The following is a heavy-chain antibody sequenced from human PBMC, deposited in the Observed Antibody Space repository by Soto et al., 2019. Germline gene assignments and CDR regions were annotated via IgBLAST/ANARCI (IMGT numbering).Heavy chain of an antibody. CDR3: ARKGAYDY. V-gene: IGHV3-48*02. CDR2: ISTGRSTM. Sequence: EVQLVESGGGLVQPGGSLSLTCAASGFTFSSFSMNWVRQAPGKGLEWVSYISTGRSTMYYADSVKGRFTISRDDAKNSVYLQMNSLRDEDTALYYCARKGAYDYWGQGTLVTVSS. J-gene: IGHJ4*02. CDR1: GFTFSSFS.